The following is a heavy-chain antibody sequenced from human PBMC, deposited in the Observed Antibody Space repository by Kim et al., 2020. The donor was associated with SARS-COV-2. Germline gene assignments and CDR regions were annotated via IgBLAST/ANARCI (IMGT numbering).Heavy chain of an antibody. J-gene: IGHJ4*02. V-gene: IGHV3-30-3*01. D-gene: IGHD1-1*01. CDR3: ARVSSGYGLTTHDY. CDR1: GFTFSSYA. CDR2: ISYDGSNK. Sequence: GGSLRLSCAASGFTFSSYAMHWVRQAPGKGLEWVAVISYDGSNKYYADSVKGRFTISRDNSKNTLYLQMNSLRAEDTAVYYCARVSSGYGLTTHDYWGQGTLVTVSS.